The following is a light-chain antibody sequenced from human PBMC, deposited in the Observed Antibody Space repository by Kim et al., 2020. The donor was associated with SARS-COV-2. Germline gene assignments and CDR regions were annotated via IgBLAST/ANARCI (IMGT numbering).Light chain of an antibody. CDR3: QQYDYSPWT. J-gene: IGKJ1*01. CDR2: AAS. V-gene: IGKV3-20*01. CDR1: QTITY. Sequence: EIVLTQSPGTLSLSPGERATLSCRASQTITYLGWYQQKPGQTPRLLIYAASIRATGIPDRFSGSGSGTDFTLTINRLEPEDIAVYYCQQYDYSPWTFGQGTKVEIK.